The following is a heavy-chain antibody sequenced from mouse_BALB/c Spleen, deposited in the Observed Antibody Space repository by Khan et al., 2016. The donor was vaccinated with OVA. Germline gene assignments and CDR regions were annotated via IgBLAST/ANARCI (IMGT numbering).Heavy chain of an antibody. J-gene: IGHJ2*01. CDR3: SRLEDK. CDR2: IWAGGST. V-gene: IGHV2-9*02. Sequence: VQLKESGPGLVAPSQSLSITCTVSGFSLTSYGVHWVRQPPGKGLEWLGVIWAGGSTNYNSALMSRLSISTENSKSQVFLKMNRLQTDDTAMYYGSRLEDKWGQGTTLTVSS. CDR1: GFSLTSYG.